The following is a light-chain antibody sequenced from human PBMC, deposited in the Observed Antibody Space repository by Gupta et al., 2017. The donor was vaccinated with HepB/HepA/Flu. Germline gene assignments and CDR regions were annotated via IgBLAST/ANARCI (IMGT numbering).Light chain of an antibody. CDR2: GNS. CDR3: QYYDSSLSHVV. CDR1: SSNIGAGYD. J-gene: IGLJ2*01. V-gene: IGLV1-40*01. Sequence: QSVLTQPPSVSGAPGQRVTISCTGSSSNIGAGYDVHWYQQLPGTAPKLLIYGNSNRPSGVPDRFSGSKSGTSAYLAITGLQAEDEAEYYCQYYDSSLSHVVFGGGTKLTVL.